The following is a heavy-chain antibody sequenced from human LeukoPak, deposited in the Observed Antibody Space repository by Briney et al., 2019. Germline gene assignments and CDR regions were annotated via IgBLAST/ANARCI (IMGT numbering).Heavy chain of an antibody. Sequence: PGGSLRLSCAASGFTVSSNYMSWVRQAPGKGLEWASVIYSGGSTYYADSMKGRFTISRDNSKNTLYLQMNSLRAEDTAVYYCARDWAVGATDFDYWGQGTLVTVSS. D-gene: IGHD1-26*01. CDR3: ARDWAVGATDFDY. CDR2: IYSGGST. J-gene: IGHJ4*02. CDR1: GFTVSSNY. V-gene: IGHV3-66*01.